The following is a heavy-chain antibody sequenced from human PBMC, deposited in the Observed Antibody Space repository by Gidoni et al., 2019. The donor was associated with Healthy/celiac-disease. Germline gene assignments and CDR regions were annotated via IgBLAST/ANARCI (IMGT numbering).Heavy chain of an antibody. CDR2: IIPIFGTA. D-gene: IGHD2-15*01. CDR3: ARNHGGPPVYYYYMDV. V-gene: IGHV1-69*06. Sequence: VHLVQSGAEVKKPASSVKLSCMASVRTFSTYAISWVRQAPGQGLEWMGGIIPIFGTANYAQKFQGRVTITADKSTSTAYMELSSLRSEDTAVYYCARNHGGPPVYYYYMDVWGKGTTVTVSS. CDR1: VRTFSTYA. J-gene: IGHJ6*03.